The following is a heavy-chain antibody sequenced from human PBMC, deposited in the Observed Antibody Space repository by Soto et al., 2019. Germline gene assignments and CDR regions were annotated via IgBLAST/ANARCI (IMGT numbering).Heavy chain of an antibody. CDR1: GGSISSSSYY. Sequence: PSETLSLTCTVSGGSISSSSYYWGWIRQPPGKGLEWIGSIYYSGSTYYNPSLKSRVTISVDTSKNQFSLKLSSVTAADTAVYYCARVVRYFDWLPLYYYGMDVWGQGTTVTVSS. V-gene: IGHV4-39*01. J-gene: IGHJ6*02. D-gene: IGHD3-9*01. CDR2: IYYSGST. CDR3: ARVVRYFDWLPLYYYGMDV.